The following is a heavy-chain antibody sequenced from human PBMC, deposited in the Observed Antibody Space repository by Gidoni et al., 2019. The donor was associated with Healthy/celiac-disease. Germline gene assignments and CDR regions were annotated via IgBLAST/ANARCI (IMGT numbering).Heavy chain of an antibody. CDR1: GGSFRGYY. D-gene: IGHD3-10*01. CDR3: ARKINYYGSGSYYSY. CDR2: INHSGST. J-gene: IGHJ4*02. V-gene: IGHV4-34*01. Sequence: QVQLQQWGAGLLKPSPTLSLTCAVYGGSFRGYYWRWTRQPPGKGLEWIGEINHSGSTNYNPSLKSRVTISVDTSKNQFALKLSSVTAADTAVYYCARKINYYGSGSYYSYWGQGTLVTVSS.